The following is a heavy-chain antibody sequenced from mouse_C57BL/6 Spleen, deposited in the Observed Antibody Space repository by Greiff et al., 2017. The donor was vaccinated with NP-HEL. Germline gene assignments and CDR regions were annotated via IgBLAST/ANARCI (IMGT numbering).Heavy chain of an antibody. CDR3: ATGYYDYDASWFAY. CDR1: GYTFTSYW. Sequence: VQLQQSGAELVKPGASVKMSCKASGYTFTSYWITWVKQRPGQGLEWIGDIYPGSGSTNYNEKFKSKATLTVDTSSSTAYMQLSSLTSEDSAVYYCATGYYDYDASWFAYWGQGTLVTVSA. CDR2: IYPGSGST. V-gene: IGHV1-55*01. D-gene: IGHD2-4*01. J-gene: IGHJ3*01.